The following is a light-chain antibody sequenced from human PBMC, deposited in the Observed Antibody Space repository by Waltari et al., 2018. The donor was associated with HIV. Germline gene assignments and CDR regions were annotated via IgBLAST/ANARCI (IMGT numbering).Light chain of an antibody. CDR2: DVT. CDR3: SSYISGSGLV. J-gene: IGLJ2*01. CDR1: SSDVGDYES. Sequence: QSALTQPASVSGSPGQSITISCTGSSSDVGDYESVPWYQVHPDKAPRLILFDVTKRPAGISYRFSGSKSGNTASLTISGLQSEDEADFYCSSYISGSGLVFGGGTKLTVL. V-gene: IGLV2-14*03.